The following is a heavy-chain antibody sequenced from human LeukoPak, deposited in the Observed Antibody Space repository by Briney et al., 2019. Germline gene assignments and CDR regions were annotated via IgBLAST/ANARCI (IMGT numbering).Heavy chain of an antibody. CDR1: GFTFSSYG. CDR3: ARGTTVESDY. J-gene: IGHJ4*02. CDR2: ISYDGSNK. D-gene: IGHD4-23*01. V-gene: IGHV3-30*03. Sequence: PGGSLRLSCAASGFTFSSYGMHWVRQAPGKGLEWVAVISYDGSNKYYADSVKGRFTISRDNSKNTLYLQMNSLRAEDTAVYYCARGTTVESDYWGQGTLVTVSS.